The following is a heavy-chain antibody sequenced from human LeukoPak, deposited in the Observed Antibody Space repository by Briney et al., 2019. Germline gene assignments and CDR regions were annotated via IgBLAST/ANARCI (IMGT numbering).Heavy chain of an antibody. CDR3: ARGRFPRS. Sequence: SETLSLTCAVYGGSFSGYYWSWIRQPPGKGLEWIGEINHSGSTNYNPSLKSRVTISVDTSKNQFSLKLSSVTAADTAVYYCARGRFPRSWGQGTLVIVSS. J-gene: IGHJ5*02. CDR1: GGSFSGYY. V-gene: IGHV4-34*01. CDR2: INHSGST.